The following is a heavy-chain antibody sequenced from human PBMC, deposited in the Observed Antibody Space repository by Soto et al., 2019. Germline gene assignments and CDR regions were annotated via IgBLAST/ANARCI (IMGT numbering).Heavy chain of an antibody. CDR3: ATDIIVDYAFDI. CDR1: GYTLTELS. D-gene: IGHD2-15*01. V-gene: IGHV1-24*01. J-gene: IGHJ3*02. Sequence: ASVKVSCKVSGYTLTELSMHWVRQAPGKGLEWMGGFDPEDGETIYAQKFQGRVTMTEDTSTDTAYMELSSLRSEDTAVYYCATDIIVDYAFDIWGQGTRVTVS. CDR2: FDPEDGET.